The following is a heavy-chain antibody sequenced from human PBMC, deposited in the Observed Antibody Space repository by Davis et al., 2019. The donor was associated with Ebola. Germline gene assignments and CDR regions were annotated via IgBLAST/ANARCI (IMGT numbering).Heavy chain of an antibody. Sequence: GESLKISCAASEFPFSSYSMNWVRQAPGKGLEWVSSITSGSTYIYYADSVKGRFTISRDNARNSLFLQMSSLRAEDTAVYYCARDLGGPLISWGQGTLVTVSS. J-gene: IGHJ5*02. CDR1: EFPFSSYS. V-gene: IGHV3-21*01. CDR2: ITSGSTYI. CDR3: ARDLGGPLIS. D-gene: IGHD3-3*01.